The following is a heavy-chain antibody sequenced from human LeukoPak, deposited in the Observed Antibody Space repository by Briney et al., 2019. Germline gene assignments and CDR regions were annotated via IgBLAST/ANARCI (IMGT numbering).Heavy chain of an antibody. Sequence: GGSLRLSCAASGFTFSSYGMHRVRQAPGKGLEWVAVIWYDGSNKYYADSVKGRFTISRDNSKNTLYLQMNSLRAEDTAVYYCARDFTSSGWLDYWGQGTLVTVSS. V-gene: IGHV3-33*01. CDR3: ARDFTSSGWLDY. CDR2: IWYDGSNK. J-gene: IGHJ4*02. D-gene: IGHD6-19*01. CDR1: GFTFSSYG.